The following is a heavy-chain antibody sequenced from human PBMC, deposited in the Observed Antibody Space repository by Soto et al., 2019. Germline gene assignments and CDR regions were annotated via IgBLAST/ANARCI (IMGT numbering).Heavy chain of an antibody. CDR1: GGSFSGYF. J-gene: IGHJ4*02. CDR3: ARPHYDSNTFYYFFDY. Sequence: SETLSLTCAVYGGSFSGYFWSWIRQPPGKGLEWIGEIFHGGSTNYSPSLKSRVTISVDASKNQFSLELSSVTAADTAVYYCARPHYDSNTFYYFFDYWGQGTLVTVSS. D-gene: IGHD3-22*01. CDR2: IFHGGST. V-gene: IGHV4-34*12.